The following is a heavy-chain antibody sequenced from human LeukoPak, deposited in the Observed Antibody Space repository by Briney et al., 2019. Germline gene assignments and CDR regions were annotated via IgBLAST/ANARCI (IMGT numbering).Heavy chain of an antibody. CDR2: ISGSGGST. J-gene: IGHJ4*02. V-gene: IGHV3-23*01. Sequence: GGPLRLSCAASGFTFSSYAMSWVRQAPGKGLEWVSAISGSGGSTYYADSVKGRFTISRDDSKNTLYLQMNSLRAEDTAVYYCAKARRLRDPLLGYWGQGTLVTVSS. CDR3: AKARRLRDPLLGY. D-gene: IGHD7-27*01. CDR1: GFTFSSYA.